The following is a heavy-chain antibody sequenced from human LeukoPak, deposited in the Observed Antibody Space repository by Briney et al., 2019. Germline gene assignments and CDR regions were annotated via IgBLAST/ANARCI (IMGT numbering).Heavy chain of an antibody. CDR2: ISSSSSYI. CDR1: GFTFSSYS. J-gene: IGHJ4*02. Sequence: GGSLRLSCAASGFTFSSYSVNWVRQAPGKGLEWVSSISSSSSYIYYADSVKGRFTISRDNAKNSLYLQMNSLRAEGTAVYYCARGKKGVYYGSGSQTIFDYWGQGTLVTVSS. V-gene: IGHV3-21*01. CDR3: ARGKKGVYYGSGSQTIFDY. D-gene: IGHD3-10*01.